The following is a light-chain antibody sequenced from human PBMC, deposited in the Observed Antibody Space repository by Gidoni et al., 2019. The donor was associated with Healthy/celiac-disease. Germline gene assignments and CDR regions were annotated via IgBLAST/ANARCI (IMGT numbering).Light chain of an antibody. CDR1: QSVSSY. J-gene: IGKJ4*01. V-gene: IGKV3-11*01. CDR3: QQRSNWPF. Sequence: EIVLTQSPATLSLSPGERATLSCRASQSVSSYLAWYQQKPGQAPRLLIYDASNRATGIPARFSGSGSGTDFTRTISSLEPEDFAVYYCQQRSNWPFFXGXTKVEIK. CDR2: DAS.